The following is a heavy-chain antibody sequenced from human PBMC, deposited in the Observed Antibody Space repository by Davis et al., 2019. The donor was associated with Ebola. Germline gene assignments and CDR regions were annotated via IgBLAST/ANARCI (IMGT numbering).Heavy chain of an antibody. D-gene: IGHD5-18*01. CDR2: ISWNSGSI. V-gene: IGHV3-9*01. J-gene: IGHJ4*02. Sequence: SLKISCAASGFTFDDYAMHWVRQAPGKGLEWVSGISWNSGSIGYADSVKGRFTISRDNAKNSLYLQMNSLRAEDTAVYYCARSQLWSDYWGQGTLVTVSS. CDR3: ARSQLWSDY. CDR1: GFTFDDYA.